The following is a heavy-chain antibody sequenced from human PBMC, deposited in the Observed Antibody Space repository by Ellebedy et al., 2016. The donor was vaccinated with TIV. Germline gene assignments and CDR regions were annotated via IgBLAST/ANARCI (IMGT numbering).Heavy chain of an antibody. V-gene: IGHV4-34*01. CDR3: ASGLTYCGGDCSGYFQH. D-gene: IGHD2-21*02. CDR2: INHNGKT. CDR1: GGSFSGYY. J-gene: IGHJ1*01. Sequence: SETLSLTCAVYGGSFSGYYWSWIRQPPGKGLEWIGEINHNGKTNYSPSLKSRVPVSVDTSKNQFSLKLSSVTAADTAVYYCASGLTYCGGDCSGYFQHWGQGTLVTVSS.